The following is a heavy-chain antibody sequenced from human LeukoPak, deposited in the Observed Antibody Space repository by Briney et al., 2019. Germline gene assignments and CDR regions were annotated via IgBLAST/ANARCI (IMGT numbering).Heavy chain of an antibody. CDR2: ISSSGSTI. Sequence: GGSPRLSCAASGFTFSSYEMNWVRQAPGKGLEWVSYISSSGSTIYYADSVKGRFTISRDNAKNSLYLQMNSLRAEDTAVYYCARDEEWQTRTYYYYYGMDVWGQGTTVTVSS. CDR1: GFTFSSYE. CDR3: ARDEEWQTRTYYYYYGMDV. J-gene: IGHJ6*02. V-gene: IGHV3-48*03. D-gene: IGHD3-3*01.